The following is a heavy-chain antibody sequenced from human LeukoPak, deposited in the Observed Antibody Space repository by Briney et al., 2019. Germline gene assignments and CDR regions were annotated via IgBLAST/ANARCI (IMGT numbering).Heavy chain of an antibody. D-gene: IGHD3-3*01. CDR3: ARELQETDFGVVIITNWFDP. CDR1: GGSISTYY. Sequence: SETLSLTCAVSGGSISTYYWSWIRQPAGKGLEWIGHIYTTGSTNYNASLKSRVTMSVDTSKNQISLKLSSVTAADTAVYYCARELQETDFGVVIITNWFDPWGQGALVTVSS. CDR2: IYTTGST. V-gene: IGHV4-4*07. J-gene: IGHJ5*02.